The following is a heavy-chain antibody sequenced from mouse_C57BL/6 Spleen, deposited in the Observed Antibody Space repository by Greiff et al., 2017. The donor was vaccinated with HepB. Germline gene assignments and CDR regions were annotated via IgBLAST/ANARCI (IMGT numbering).Heavy chain of an antibody. CDR3: AITTVVEGGY. CDR2: IDPSDSYT. V-gene: IGHV1-69*01. CDR1: GYTFTSYW. J-gene: IGHJ2*01. Sequence: VQLQQPGAELVMPGASVKLSCKASGYTFTSYWMHWVKQRPGQGLEWIGEIDPSDSYTNYNQKFKGKSTLTVDKSSSTAYMQLSSLTSEDSAVYYCAITTVVEGGYWGQGTTLTVSS. D-gene: IGHD1-1*01.